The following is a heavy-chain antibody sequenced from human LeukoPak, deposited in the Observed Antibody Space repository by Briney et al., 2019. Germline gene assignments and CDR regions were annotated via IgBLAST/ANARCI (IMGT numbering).Heavy chain of an antibody. D-gene: IGHD3-10*01. CDR2: ISSSSSTI. CDR3: ARVPPGYYFDY. J-gene: IGHJ4*02. Sequence: PGGSLRLSCAASGFTFSSYSMNWVRQAPGKGLEWVSYISSSSSTIYYADSVKGRFTISRDNAKNSLYLQMNSLRAKDTAVYYCARVPPGYYFDYWGQGTLGTVSS. V-gene: IGHV3-48*04. CDR1: GFTFSSYS.